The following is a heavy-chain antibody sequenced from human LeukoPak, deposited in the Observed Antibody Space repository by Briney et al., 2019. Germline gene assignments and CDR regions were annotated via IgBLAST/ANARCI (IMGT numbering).Heavy chain of an antibody. CDR1: GYTLTGYY. D-gene: IGHD3-22*01. Sequence: GASVKVSCKASGYTLTGYYMHWVRQAPGQGLEWMGWINPNSGGTNYAQKFQGRVTMTRDTSISTAYMELSRLRSDDTAVYYCACTMIVEDAFDIWGQGTMVTVSS. CDR3: ACTMIVEDAFDI. J-gene: IGHJ3*02. V-gene: IGHV1-2*02. CDR2: INPNSGGT.